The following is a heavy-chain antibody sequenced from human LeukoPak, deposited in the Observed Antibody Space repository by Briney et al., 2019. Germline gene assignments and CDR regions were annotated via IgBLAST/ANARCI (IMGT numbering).Heavy chain of an antibody. V-gene: IGHV3-48*02. CDR3: ARDRNWYFDL. CDR1: GFTFSSYS. CDR2: ITFSSSTI. Sequence: GGSLRLSCAASGFTFSSYSMNWVRQAPGKGLEWVSYITFSSSTIYFADSVKGRFTISRDNAKSSLYLQMNSLRDEDTAVYYCARDRNWYFDLWGRGTLVTVSS. J-gene: IGHJ2*01.